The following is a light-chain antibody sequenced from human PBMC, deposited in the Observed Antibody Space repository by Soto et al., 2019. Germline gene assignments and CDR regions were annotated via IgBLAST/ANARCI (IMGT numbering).Light chain of an antibody. CDR2: GTS. Sequence: EIVLTQSPGTLSLSPGERATLSCRASQSVSSKYLAWYQQKPGQAPRLLIYGTSSRATGISDRFRGSGSGTDVTLTISRLEPEDVSVYYCQQNDSSPSWTFGQGTKVESK. V-gene: IGKV3-20*01. J-gene: IGKJ1*01. CDR3: QQNDSSPSWT. CDR1: QSVSSKY.